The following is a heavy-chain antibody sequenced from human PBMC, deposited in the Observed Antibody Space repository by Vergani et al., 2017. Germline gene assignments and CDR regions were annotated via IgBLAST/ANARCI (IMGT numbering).Heavy chain of an antibody. D-gene: IGHD3-22*01. CDR1: GYSISSGYY. CDR2: IYHSGTT. CDR3: ARRWVEYDTSGEHYFDS. J-gene: IGHJ4*02. V-gene: IGHV4-38-2*01. Sequence: QVQLQESGPGLVKPSETLSLTCAVSGYSISSGYYWGWIRQPPGKGLEWIGSIYHSGTTYYNPSLKSRVAISVVTSKRRLSLKVKSVTAADTALYYCARRWVEYDTSGEHYFDSWGQGTLVTVSS.